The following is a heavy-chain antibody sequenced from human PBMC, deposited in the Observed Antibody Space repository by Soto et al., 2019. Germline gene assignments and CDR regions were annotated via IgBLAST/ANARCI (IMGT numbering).Heavy chain of an antibody. V-gene: IGHV4-59*08. CDR2: IYYSGST. CDR1: GGSISSYY. CDR3: AGGRFGELIDYYYYMEV. J-gene: IGHJ6*03. Sequence: SETLSLTCTVSGGSISSYYWSWIRQPPGKGLEWIGYIYYSGSTNYNPSLKSRVTISVDTSKNQFSLKLSSVTAADTAVYYCAGGRFGELIDYYYYMEVWGKGTTVTVTS. D-gene: IGHD3-10*01.